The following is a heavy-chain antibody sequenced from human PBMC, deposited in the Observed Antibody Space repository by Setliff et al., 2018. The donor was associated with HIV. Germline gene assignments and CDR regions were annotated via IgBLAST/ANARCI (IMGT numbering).Heavy chain of an antibody. V-gene: IGHV3-30*07. J-gene: IGHJ4*02. CDR3: ARSKPRYSSGWYTVYYFDY. CDR2: ISYDENNK. Sequence: GGSLRLSCAASGITFSNYAMHWVRQAPGKGLEWVAVISYDENNKYYADSVKGRFTISRDNSKNMLYLQMNSLRAEDTAVYYCARSKPRYSSGWYTVYYFDYWGQGTLVTVSS. D-gene: IGHD6-19*01. CDR1: GITFSNYA.